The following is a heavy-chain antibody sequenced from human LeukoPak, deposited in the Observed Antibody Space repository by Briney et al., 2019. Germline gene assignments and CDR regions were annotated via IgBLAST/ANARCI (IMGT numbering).Heavy chain of an antibody. V-gene: IGHV3-48*01. CDR2: ISSSSSTI. Sequence: GGSLRLSCAASGFTFSSYSMNWVRQAPGKGLEWVSYISSSSSTIYYADSVKGRFTISRDNAKNSLYLQMNSLRAEDTAVYYCAKDERFWPGGVDYWGQGTLVTVSS. CDR3: AKDERFWPGGVDY. D-gene: IGHD3-3*02. CDR1: GFTFSSYS. J-gene: IGHJ4*02.